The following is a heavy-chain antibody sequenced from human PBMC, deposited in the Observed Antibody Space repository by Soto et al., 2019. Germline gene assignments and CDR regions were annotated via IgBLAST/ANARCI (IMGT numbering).Heavy chain of an antibody. D-gene: IGHD2-21*02. CDR3: ARDHLILPAHDFFYGSDV. CDR2: IPQEGVDG. Sequence: PGGSLRLSCEVSGFTFSMYSMSWVRQSPGKGLEWVAKIPQEGVDGHYADSVKGRFTISRDNGKNSLYLQLNNLRAEDTAVYYCARDHLILPAHDFFYGSDVWGRGAMVTVS. V-gene: IGHV3-7*03. CDR1: GFTFSMYS. J-gene: IGHJ6*02.